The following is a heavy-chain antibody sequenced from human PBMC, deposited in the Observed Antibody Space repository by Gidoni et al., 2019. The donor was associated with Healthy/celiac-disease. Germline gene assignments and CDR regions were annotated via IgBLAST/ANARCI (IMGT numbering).Heavy chain of an antibody. J-gene: IGHJ2*01. CDR2: IYYGGST. D-gene: IGHD3-22*01. V-gene: IGHV4-28*01. CDR1: GYSISSSNW. CDR3: ARIVTIITPGYFDL. Sequence: QVQLQESGPGLVKPSDSLSRTCAVSGYSISSSNWWGWIRQPPGKGLEWIVYIYYGGSTYYNPSLKRRVTMSVDTSKNQFSLKLSSVTAVDTAVYYCARIVTIITPGYFDLWGRGTLVTVSS.